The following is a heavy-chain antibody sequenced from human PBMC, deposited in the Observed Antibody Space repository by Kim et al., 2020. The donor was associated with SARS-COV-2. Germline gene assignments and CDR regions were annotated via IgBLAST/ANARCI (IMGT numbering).Heavy chain of an antibody. CDR3: ARGHTVVVPSPILGLGPIYYYYIMDV. Sequence: SQTLSLTCAVYGGSLSGYSWSWIRQPPGKGLEWIGEINHSGGTNYSPSIKSRVAMSVDTSKNQFSLRLRSVTAADTAVYYCARGHTVVVPSPILGLGPIYYYYIMDVGGRGTTVTVSS. CDR2: INHSGGT. CDR1: GGSLSGYS. D-gene: IGHD2-2*01. V-gene: IGHV4-34*01. J-gene: IGHJ6*03.